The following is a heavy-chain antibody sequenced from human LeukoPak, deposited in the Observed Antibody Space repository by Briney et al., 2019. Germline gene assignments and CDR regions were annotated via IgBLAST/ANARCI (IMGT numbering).Heavy chain of an antibody. CDR3: AKVKAYYDNSGYSGY. Sequence: PGGSLRLSCAASGFTFSNYAMSWVRRAPGKGLEWVSAIGASGSDTYFADSVKGRFTISRDNSKNTLYLQMNSLRAEDTAVYYCAKVKAYYDNSGYSGYWGQGTLVTVSS. CDR2: IGASGSDT. V-gene: IGHV3-23*01. J-gene: IGHJ4*02. CDR1: GFTFSNYA. D-gene: IGHD3-22*01.